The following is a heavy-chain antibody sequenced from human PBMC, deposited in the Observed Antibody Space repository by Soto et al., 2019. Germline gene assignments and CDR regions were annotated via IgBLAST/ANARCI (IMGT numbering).Heavy chain of an antibody. CDR3: ARIWGPYYYYGMDV. CDR2: IFSNDEK. V-gene: IGHV2-26*01. CDR1: GFSLSNARMG. Sequence: QVTLKESGPVLVKPTETLTLTCTVSGFSLSNARMGVSWIRQPPGKALEWLAHIFSNDEKSYSTSLKSRLTIXKXTXXSQVVLTMTNMDPVDTATYYCARIWGPYYYYGMDVWGQGTTVTVSS. D-gene: IGHD7-27*01. J-gene: IGHJ6*02.